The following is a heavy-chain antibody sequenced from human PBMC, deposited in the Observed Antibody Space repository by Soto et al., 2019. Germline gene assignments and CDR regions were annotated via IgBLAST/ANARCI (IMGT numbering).Heavy chain of an antibody. CDR2: ISYDGSNK. CDR3: AKEDDFWSGLDY. J-gene: IGHJ4*02. D-gene: IGHD3-3*01. V-gene: IGHV3-30*18. Sequence: QVQLVESGGGVVQPGRSLRLSCAASGFTFSSYGMHWVRQAPGKGLEWVAVISYDGSNKYYADSVKGRFTISRDNSKNMLYLQMNSLRAEDTAVYYCAKEDDFWSGLDYWGQGTLVTVSS. CDR1: GFTFSSYG.